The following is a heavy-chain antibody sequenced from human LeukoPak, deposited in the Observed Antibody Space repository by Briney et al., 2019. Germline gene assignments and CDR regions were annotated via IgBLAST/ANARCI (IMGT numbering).Heavy chain of an antibody. CDR1: GGTFSSYT. V-gene: IGHV1-69*02. CDR2: IIPILGIA. Sequence: KVSCKASGGTFSSYTISWVRQAPGQGLEWMGRIIPILGIANYAQKFQGRVTITADKSTSTAYMELSSLRSEDTAVYYCARGYCSSTSCSLPFILWGQGTLVTVSS. CDR3: ARGYCSSTSCSLPFIL. D-gene: IGHD2-2*01. J-gene: IGHJ4*02.